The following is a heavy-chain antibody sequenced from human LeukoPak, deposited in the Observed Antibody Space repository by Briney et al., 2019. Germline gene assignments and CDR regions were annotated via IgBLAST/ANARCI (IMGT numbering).Heavy chain of an antibody. CDR1: GFTFSSYA. CDR3: ARDGKYCSDTSCYSAMVTVGFDY. J-gene: IGHJ4*02. D-gene: IGHD2-2*01. CDR2: ISYDGSNK. V-gene: IGHV3-30-3*01. Sequence: GGSLRLSCAASGFTFSSYAMHWVHQAPGKGLEWVAAISYDGSNKYHADSVKGRFSISRDNSKNTLYLQMNSLRDEDTAVYYCARDGKYCSDTSCYSAMVTVGFDYWGQGTLVTVSS.